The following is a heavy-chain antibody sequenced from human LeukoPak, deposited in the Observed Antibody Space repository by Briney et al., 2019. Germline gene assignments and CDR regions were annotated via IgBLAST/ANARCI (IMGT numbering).Heavy chain of an antibody. CDR2: IYHSGST. D-gene: IGHD6-13*01. CDR1: GGSISSSNW. J-gene: IGHJ4*02. Sequence: PSGTLSLTCAVSGGSISSSNWWSWVRQPPGEGLEWIGEIYHSGSTNYNPSLKSRVTISVDKSKNQFSLKLSSVTAADTAVCYCARHERIAAAGTSVGYFDYWGQGTLVTVSS. CDR3: ARHERIAAAGTSVGYFDY. V-gene: IGHV4-4*02.